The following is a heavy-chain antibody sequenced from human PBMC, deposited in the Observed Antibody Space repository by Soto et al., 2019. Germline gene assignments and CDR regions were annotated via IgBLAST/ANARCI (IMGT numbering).Heavy chain of an antibody. J-gene: IGHJ6*02. V-gene: IGHV1-69*13. CDR3: ASGYYYDGSGYYPYVGMDV. CDR2: IIPIFGTA. CDR1: GGTLSSYA. Sequence: WASVKVSCKASGGTLSSYAISWVRQAPGQGLEWMGGIIPIFGTANYAQKFQGRVTITADESTSTAYMELSSLRSEDTAVYYCASGYYYDGSGYYPYVGMDVWGQGTTVTVSS. D-gene: IGHD3-22*01.